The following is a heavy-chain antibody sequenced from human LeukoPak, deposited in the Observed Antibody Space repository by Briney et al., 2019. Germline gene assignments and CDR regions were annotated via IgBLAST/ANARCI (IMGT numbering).Heavy chain of an antibody. CDR3: ARGSYSSSWYDY. V-gene: IGHV4-59*01. Sequence: SETLSLTCTVSGGSISSYYWSWIRQPPGRGLEWIGYIYYSGSTNYNPSLKSRVTISVDTSKNQFSLKLSSVTAADTAVYYCARGSYSSSWYDYWGQGTLVTVSS. CDR1: GGSISSYY. D-gene: IGHD6-13*01. CDR2: IYYSGST. J-gene: IGHJ4*02.